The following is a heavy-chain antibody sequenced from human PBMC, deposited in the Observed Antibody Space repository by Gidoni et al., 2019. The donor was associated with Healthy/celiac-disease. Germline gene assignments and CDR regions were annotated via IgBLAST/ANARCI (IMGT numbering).Heavy chain of an antibody. V-gene: IGHV4-38-2*02. CDR1: GYSISSGYY. D-gene: IGHD3-22*01. Sequence: QVQLQESGPGLVKTSETLSLTCTVSGYSISSGYYWGWIRQPPGKGLEWIGSIYHSGSTYYNPSLKSRVTISVDTSKNQFSLKLSSVTAADTAVYYCARGGYYYDSSVGNAFDIWGQGTMVTVSS. J-gene: IGHJ3*02. CDR2: IYHSGST. CDR3: ARGGYYYDSSVGNAFDI.